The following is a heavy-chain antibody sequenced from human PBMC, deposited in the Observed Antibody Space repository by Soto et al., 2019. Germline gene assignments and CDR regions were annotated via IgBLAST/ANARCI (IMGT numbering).Heavy chain of an antibody. CDR2: IYYSGSA. D-gene: IGHD6-19*01. J-gene: IGHJ4*02. V-gene: IGHV4-31*03. CDR1: GGSISSGDYY. CDR3: ARDAAVPGETDRFDY. Sequence: QVQLQESGPRLVKPSQTLSLTCIVSGGSISSGDYYWSWIRQHPGKGLEWIGYIYYSGSAYYNPSLKSRVSMSVDTSKNQFSLKLSSVTAADTAIYFCARDAAVPGETDRFDYWGQGTLVTVSS.